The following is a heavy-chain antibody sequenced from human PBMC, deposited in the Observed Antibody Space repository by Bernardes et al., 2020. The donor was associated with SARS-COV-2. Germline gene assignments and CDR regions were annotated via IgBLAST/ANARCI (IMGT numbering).Heavy chain of an antibody. CDR1: GGSFSGYY. CDR2: INHSGST. J-gene: IGHJ6*04. Sequence: SETLSLTCAVYGGSFSGYYWSWIRQPPGKGLEWIGEINHSGSTNYNPSLKSRVTISVDTSKNQFSLKLSSVTAADTAVYYCARGRIVVVPAAILPPDVWGKGTTVTVSS. V-gene: IGHV4-34*01. D-gene: IGHD2-2*01. CDR3: ARGRIVVVPAAILPPDV.